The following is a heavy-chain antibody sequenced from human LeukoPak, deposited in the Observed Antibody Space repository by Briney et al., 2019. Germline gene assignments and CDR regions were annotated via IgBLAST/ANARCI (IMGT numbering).Heavy chain of an antibody. J-gene: IGHJ5*02. V-gene: IGHV4-31*03. CDR3: ARDSRDSSGYYWGPKRWFDP. CDR1: GGSISSGGYY. D-gene: IGHD3-22*01. CDR2: IYYSGST. Sequence: TPSETLSLTCTVSGGSISSGGYYWSWIRQHPGKGLEWIGYIYYSGSTYYNPSLKSRVTISVDTSKNQFSLKLSSVTAAATAVYYCARDSRDSSGYYWGPKRWFDPWGQGTLVTVSS.